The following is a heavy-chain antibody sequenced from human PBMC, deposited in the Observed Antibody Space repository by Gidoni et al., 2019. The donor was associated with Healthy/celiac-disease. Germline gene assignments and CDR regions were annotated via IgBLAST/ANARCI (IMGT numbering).Heavy chain of an antibody. CDR3: AKDKGITIFAVVIMEY. CDR2: ISGSGGST. J-gene: IGHJ4*02. V-gene: IGHV3-23*01. D-gene: IGHD3-3*01. CDR1: GFTCSSYA. Sequence: EVQLLESGGGLVQPGGSLTLSCAASGFTCSSYAMSWVRQAPGKGREWVSAISGSGGSTYYADSVEGRLTISRDNSKNTLYLQMNSLRAEDTAVYYCAKDKGITIFAVVIMEYWGQGTLVTVSS.